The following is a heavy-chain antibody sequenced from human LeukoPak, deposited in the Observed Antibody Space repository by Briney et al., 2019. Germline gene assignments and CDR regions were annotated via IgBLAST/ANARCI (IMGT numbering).Heavy chain of an antibody. Sequence: SDTLFLTCAVSGYSISGSNWWGWIRQPPGKGLEWIGYIYYSGSTYYNPSLKSRVTMSVDTSKNQFSLKLSSVTAVDTAVYYCARSPGTVTTNYFDYWGQGTLVTVSS. J-gene: IGHJ4*02. V-gene: IGHV4-28*01. D-gene: IGHD4-17*01. CDR3: ARSPGTVTTNYFDY. CDR1: GYSISGSNW. CDR2: IYYSGST.